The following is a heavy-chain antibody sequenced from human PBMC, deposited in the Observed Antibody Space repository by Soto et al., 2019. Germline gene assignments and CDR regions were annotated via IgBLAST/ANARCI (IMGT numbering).Heavy chain of an antibody. CDR2: IYSSGST. D-gene: IGHD3-10*01. CDR3: ARAQGSGFLVS. CDR1: GGSISSGDYY. Sequence: QVQLQESGPGLVKPSQTLSLTCTVSGGSISSGDYYWSWIRQPPGKGLEWIGYIYSSGSTYYNPSLKSRVTIPVDTSRNQFSLKLSSVTAADTAVYYCARAQGSGFLVSWGQGTLVTVSS. J-gene: IGHJ4*02. V-gene: IGHV4-30-4*01.